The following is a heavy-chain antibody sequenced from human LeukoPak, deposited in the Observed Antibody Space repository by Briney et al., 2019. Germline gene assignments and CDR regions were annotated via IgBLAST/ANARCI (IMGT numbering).Heavy chain of an antibody. D-gene: IGHD5-12*01. J-gene: IGHJ4*02. CDR2: ISYDGSNK. V-gene: IGHV3-30*18. CDR3: AKDLGGGGYSGYDPDDY. CDR1: GFTFSSYG. Sequence: GRSLRLSCAASGFTFSSYGMHWVRQAPGKGLGWGAVISYDGSNKYYADSVKGRFTISRDNSKNTLYLQMNSLRAEDTAVYYCAKDLGGGGYSGYDPDDYWGQGTLVTVSS.